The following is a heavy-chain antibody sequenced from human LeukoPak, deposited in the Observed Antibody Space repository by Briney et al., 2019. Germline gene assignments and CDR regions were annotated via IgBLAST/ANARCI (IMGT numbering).Heavy chain of an antibody. CDR3: AKSTGYYYYYGMDV. Sequence: PGGSLRLTCAASGFTFSSYGMTWLRQTPAKGLEWVSAISGSGGSTYYADSVKGRFTISRDNSKNTLYLQMNSLRAEDTAVYYCAKSTGYYYYYGMDVWGQGTTVTVSS. CDR1: GFTFSSYG. V-gene: IGHV3-23*01. J-gene: IGHJ6*02. CDR2: ISGSGGST. D-gene: IGHD1-1*01.